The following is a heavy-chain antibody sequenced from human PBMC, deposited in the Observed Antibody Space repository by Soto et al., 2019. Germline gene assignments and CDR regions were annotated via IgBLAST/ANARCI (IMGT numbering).Heavy chain of an antibody. J-gene: IGHJ4*02. Sequence: QVQLQESGPGLVKPSQTLSLTCTVSGGSISSGGYYWSWIRQHPGKGLEWIGYIYYSGSTYYNPSLQSRVTISVDTSKNQFSLKLSSVTAADTAVYYCARVTPTYDYIWGSYRGGSFDYWGQGTLVTVSS. CDR2: IYYSGST. D-gene: IGHD3-16*02. V-gene: IGHV4-31*03. CDR3: ARVTPTYDYIWGSYRGGSFDY. CDR1: GGSISSGGYY.